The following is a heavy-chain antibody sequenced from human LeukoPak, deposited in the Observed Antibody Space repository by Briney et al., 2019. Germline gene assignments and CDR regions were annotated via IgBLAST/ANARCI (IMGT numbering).Heavy chain of an antibody. CDR1: GFTFSSYA. CDR2: ISYDGSNK. J-gene: IGHJ3*02. D-gene: IGHD6-19*01. CDR3: ARDPQWLFTFDI. V-gene: IGHV3-30-3*01. Sequence: GRSLRLSCAASGFTFSSYAMHWVRQAPGKGLEWVAVISYDGSNKYYADSVKGRFTISRDSSKNTLYLQMNSLRAEDTAVYYCARDPQWLFTFDIWGQGTMVTVSS.